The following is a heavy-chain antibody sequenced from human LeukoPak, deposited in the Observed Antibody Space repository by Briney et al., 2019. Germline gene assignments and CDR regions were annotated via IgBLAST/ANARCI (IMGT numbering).Heavy chain of an antibody. J-gene: IGHJ4*02. CDR2: IYHSGST. D-gene: IGHD1-26*01. V-gene: IGHV4-38-2*02. CDR3: ARLRRVGATPFDY. CDR1: GYSISSGYY. Sequence: SETLSLTCTVSGYSISSGYYWGWIRQPPGKGLEWIGSIYHSGSTYYNPSLKSRVTISVDTSKNQFSLKLSSVTAADTAVYYCARLRRVGATPFDYWGQGTLVTVSS.